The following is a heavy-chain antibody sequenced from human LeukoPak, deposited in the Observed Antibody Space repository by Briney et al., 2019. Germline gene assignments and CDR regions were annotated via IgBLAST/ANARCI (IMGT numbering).Heavy chain of an antibody. J-gene: IGHJ6*02. D-gene: IGHD4-17*01. V-gene: IGHV1-69*13. CDR1: GGTFSSYA. Sequence: SVKVSCKASGGTFSSYAISWVRQAPRLGLEWMGGIIPLLGTPNYAQKFQGRVTITADDSTSTAYMELTSLRSEDTAVYYCAEDSSMVTTRAPYYYYYLDVWGQGTTVTVSS. CDR2: IIPLLGTP. CDR3: AEDSSMVTTRAPYYYYYLDV.